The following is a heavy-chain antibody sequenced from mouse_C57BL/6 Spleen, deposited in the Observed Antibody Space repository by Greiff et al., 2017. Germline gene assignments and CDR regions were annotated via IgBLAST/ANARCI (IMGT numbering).Heavy chain of an antibody. CDR3: AREGYDLYAMDY. CDR2: IYPGDGDT. V-gene: IGHV1-82*01. Sequence: QVQLKQSGPELVKPGASVKISCKASGYAFSSSWMNWVKQRPGKGLEWIGRIYPGDGDTNYNGKFKGKATLTADKSSSTAYMQLSSLTSEDSAVYFCAREGYDLYAMDYWGQGTSVTVSS. D-gene: IGHD2-3*01. CDR1: GYAFSSSW. J-gene: IGHJ4*01.